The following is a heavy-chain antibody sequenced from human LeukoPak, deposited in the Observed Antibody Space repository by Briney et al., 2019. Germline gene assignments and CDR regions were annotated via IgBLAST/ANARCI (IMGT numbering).Heavy chain of an antibody. CDR2: INPSGGST. CDR3: ARDASPSMVRGVMGGY. V-gene: IGHV1-46*01. CDR1: GYTFTSYY. Sequence: GASVKVSCKASGYTFTSYYMHWVRQAPGQGLEWMGIINPSGGSTSYAQKFQGRVAMTRDTSTSTVYMELSSLRSEDTAVYYCARDASPSMVRGVMGGYWGQGTLVTVSS. J-gene: IGHJ4*02. D-gene: IGHD3-10*01.